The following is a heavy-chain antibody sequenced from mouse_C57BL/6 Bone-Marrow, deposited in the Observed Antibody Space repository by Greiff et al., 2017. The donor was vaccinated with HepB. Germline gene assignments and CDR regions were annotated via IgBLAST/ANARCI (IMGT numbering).Heavy chain of an antibody. CDR1: GYTFTSYW. J-gene: IGHJ2*01. V-gene: IGHV1-69*01. CDR3: ARKGYEYFDY. CDR2: IDPSDSYT. D-gene: IGHD2-10*02. Sequence: VQLQQSGAELVMPGASVKLSCKASGYTFTSYWMHWVKQRPGQGLEWIGEIDPSDSYTNYNQKFKGKSTLTVDKSSSTAYMQLSSLTSEDSAVYYCARKGYEYFDYWGQGTTLTVSS.